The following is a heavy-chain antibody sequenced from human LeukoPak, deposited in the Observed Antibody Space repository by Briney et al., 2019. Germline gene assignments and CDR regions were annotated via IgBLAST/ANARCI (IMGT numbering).Heavy chain of an antibody. V-gene: IGHV7-4-1*02. CDR1: GYTVTSYA. CDR2: INTNTGNP. Sequence: ASVKVSCKASGYTVTSYAVNWVRQAPGQGLEWVGWINTNTGNPTYAQGFTGRFVFSLDTSVSTAYLQISSLKAEDTAVYYCARGSRGYSGYDLGHSWGQGTLVTVSS. D-gene: IGHD5-12*01. CDR3: ARGSRGYSGYDLGHS. J-gene: IGHJ4*02.